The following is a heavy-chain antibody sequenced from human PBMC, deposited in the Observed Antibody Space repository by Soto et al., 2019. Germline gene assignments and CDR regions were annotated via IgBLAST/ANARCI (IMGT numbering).Heavy chain of an antibody. J-gene: IGHJ3*02. Sequence: SETLSLTCTVSGGSISSYYWSWIRQPPGKGLEWIGYIYYIGSTIYNPSLNSRVTISVDTSKNLFSLKLSFLTAADTAVYYCARALILTGYYIHDAFDIWGQGTMVTVSS. D-gene: IGHD3-9*01. CDR1: GGSISSYY. CDR2: IYYIGST. CDR3: ARALILTGYYIHDAFDI. V-gene: IGHV4-59*01.